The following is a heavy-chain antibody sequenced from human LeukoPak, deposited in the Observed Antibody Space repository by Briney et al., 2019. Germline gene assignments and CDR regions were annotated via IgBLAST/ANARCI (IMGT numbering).Heavy chain of an antibody. D-gene: IGHD5-18*01. V-gene: IGHV3-74*01. J-gene: IGHJ4*02. CDR2: INRGGSRT. CDR1: GFTFSNHW. Sequence: GGSLRLSCAASGFTFSNHWMHWVRQAPGKGLMWVSRINRGGSRTDYADSVKGRFTISRDDAKNTLYLQLSSLRAEDTAVYFCARGGSDTAMAHDYWGQGTLVTVSS. CDR3: ARGGSDTAMAHDY.